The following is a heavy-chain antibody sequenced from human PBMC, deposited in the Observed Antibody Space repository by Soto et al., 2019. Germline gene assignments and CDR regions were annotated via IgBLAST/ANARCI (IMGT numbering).Heavy chain of an antibody. J-gene: IGHJ3*01. Sequence: ASVKVSCKASGYTFSDYYMHWVRQAPGQGLECMGWISPNNGATNYAQKFQDRVTMTRDASITTAYMELSRLRSDDTAVYYCARGGEFCSTGSCNSSLGDAFDVWGQGTTDIVSS. CDR2: ISPNNGAT. CDR1: GYTFSDYY. CDR3: ARGGEFCSTGSCNSSLGDAFDV. D-gene: IGHD2-15*01. V-gene: IGHV1-2*02.